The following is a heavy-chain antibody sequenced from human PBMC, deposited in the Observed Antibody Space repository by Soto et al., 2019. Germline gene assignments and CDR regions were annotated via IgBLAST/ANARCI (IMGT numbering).Heavy chain of an antibody. Sequence: SETLSLTCTVSGGSIFSSYWTWIRQPPGKGLEWIGNVYYSGSTNYNPSLKSRITISVDTSKNQFSLNLSSVTAADTAVSYCARVPAASRWFDPWGQGTLVTVSS. D-gene: IGHD2-15*01. CDR3: ARVPAASRWFDP. CDR2: VYYSGST. J-gene: IGHJ5*02. CDR1: GGSIFSSY. V-gene: IGHV4-59*01.